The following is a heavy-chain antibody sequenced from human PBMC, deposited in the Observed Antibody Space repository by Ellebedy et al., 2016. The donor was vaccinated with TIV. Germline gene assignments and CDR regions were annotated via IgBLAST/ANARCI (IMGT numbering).Heavy chain of an antibody. D-gene: IGHD6-6*01. CDR1: GFTFRSYA. CDR2: ISWNSGSI. J-gene: IGHJ4*02. CDR3: VKDTMAPRQGVFES. V-gene: IGHV3-9*01. Sequence: GGSLRLSCAASGFTFRSYAMHWVRQAPGKGLEWVSGISWNSGSIAYADSVRGRFTISRDNPNNSLDLQMNSLRPEDTGLYYCVKDTMAPRQGVFESWGQGTLVTVSS.